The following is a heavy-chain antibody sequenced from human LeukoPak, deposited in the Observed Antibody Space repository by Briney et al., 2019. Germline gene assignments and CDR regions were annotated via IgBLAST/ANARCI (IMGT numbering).Heavy chain of an antibody. J-gene: IGHJ4*02. CDR3: ARSGHCSGAGCYAEGIDY. Sequence: ATAKVSCTASGYAFTANGIRWVRQAPGEGLEWMGWISTYNGNTVYAQMLQGRVTMITDTSTSTAYMEVTNLRSDDTAMYFCARSGHCSGAGCYAEGIDYWGQGTLVTVSS. CDR1: GYAFTANG. V-gene: IGHV1-18*01. CDR2: ISTYNGNT. D-gene: IGHD2-2*01.